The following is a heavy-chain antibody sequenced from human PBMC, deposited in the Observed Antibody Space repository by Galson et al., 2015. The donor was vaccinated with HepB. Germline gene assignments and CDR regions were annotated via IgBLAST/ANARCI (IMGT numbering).Heavy chain of an antibody. CDR3: ARATRVTIFGVVRGDDAFDM. V-gene: IGHV1-69*13. CDR2: TIPIFETP. J-gene: IGHJ3*02. D-gene: IGHD3-3*01. Sequence: SVTVSCKVSGGTFSSYAMNWVRQAPGQGLEWMGGTIPIFETPNYAQKFQGRLTINADASTGTAYMELSSLRSEDTAVYYCARATRVTIFGVVRGDDAFDMWGQGTMVTVSS. CDR1: GGTFSSYA.